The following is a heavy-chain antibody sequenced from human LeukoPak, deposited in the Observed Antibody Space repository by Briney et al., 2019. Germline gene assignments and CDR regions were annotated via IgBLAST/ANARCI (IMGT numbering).Heavy chain of an antibody. V-gene: IGHV1-2*02. CDR1: GYTFTDYY. CDR2: MNPKTGGT. Sequence: GASVKVSCKASGYTFTDYYIHWVRQAPGQGLEWMAWMNPKTGGTSYAQKFRGRVTMTRDTSISTAYMELSRLRFDDTAVYYCARNKEGKSLDYWGQGTLVTVSS. CDR3: ARNKEGKSLDY. J-gene: IGHJ4*02.